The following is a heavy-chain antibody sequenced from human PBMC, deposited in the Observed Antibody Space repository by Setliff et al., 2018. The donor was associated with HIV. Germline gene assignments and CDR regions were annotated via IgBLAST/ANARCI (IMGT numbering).Heavy chain of an antibody. CDR3: ARAAMGSDAFDI. CDR2: IRYDGSDI. V-gene: IGHV3-30*02. J-gene: IGHJ3*02. CDR1: GFTLSSHG. D-gene: IGHD5-18*01. Sequence: PGGSLRLSCEASGFTLSSHGMHWLRQAPGKGLEWVTFIRYDGSDIHYADSAEGRFTISRDNVKNSLYLQMNSLRAGDTAVYYCARAAMGSDAFDIWGQGTMVTVSS.